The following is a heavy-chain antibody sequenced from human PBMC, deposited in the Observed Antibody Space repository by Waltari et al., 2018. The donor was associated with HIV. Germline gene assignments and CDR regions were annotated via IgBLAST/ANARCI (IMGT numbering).Heavy chain of an antibody. Sequence: QEKLVESGGAVVQHGGSLRLSCLASGFMFNTHNMHWVRQAPGKGLEWLEVVWFDENNKNYAESLKGRLAISRNNAKKTLFLQMNSLRVDDTAVYFCARGTGPLSPLDLWGQGTSVTVSS. CDR2: VWFDENNK. V-gene: IGHV3-33*01. J-gene: IGHJ3*01. CDR3: ARGTGPLSPLDL. CDR1: GFMFNTHN.